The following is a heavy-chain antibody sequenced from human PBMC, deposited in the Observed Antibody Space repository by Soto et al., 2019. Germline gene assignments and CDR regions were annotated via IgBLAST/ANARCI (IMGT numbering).Heavy chain of an antibody. V-gene: IGHV2-5*02. CDR1: GFSLSTSGVG. CDR3: AHRRGYDSSGYYYELDY. J-gene: IGHJ4*02. Sequence: QITLTESGPTLVKPTQTLTLTCTFSGFSLSTSGVGVGWIRQPPEKALEWLALIYWDDDKRYSPSLKSRLTITEDPSKNQVVLTMTNMDPVDTATYYCAHRRGYDSSGYYYELDYWGQGTLVTVSS. CDR2: IYWDDDK. D-gene: IGHD3-22*01.